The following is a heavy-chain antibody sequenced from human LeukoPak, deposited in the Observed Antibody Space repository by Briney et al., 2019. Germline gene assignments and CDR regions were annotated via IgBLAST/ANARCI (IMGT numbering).Heavy chain of an antibody. CDR3: ARSAAALYYYFGMDV. J-gene: IGHJ6*02. D-gene: IGHD6-13*01. V-gene: IGHV3-33*01. CDR2: IWCDGSNK. Sequence: PGGSLRLSCAASGFTFSSYGMHWVRQAPGKGLEWVAVIWCDGSNKYYADSVKGRFTISRDNSKNTLYLQMNSLRAEDTAVYYCARSAAALYYYFGMDVWGQGTTVTVSS. CDR1: GFTFSSYG.